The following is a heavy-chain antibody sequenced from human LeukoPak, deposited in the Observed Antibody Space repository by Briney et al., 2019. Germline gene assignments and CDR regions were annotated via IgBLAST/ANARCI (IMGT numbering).Heavy chain of an antibody. D-gene: IGHD6-13*01. Sequence: GESLKISCAASGFTFSSYSMNWVRQAPGKGLEWVSSISSSSSYIYYADSVKGRFTISRDNAKNSLYLQMNSLRAEDTAVYYCAREAAAGPWGQGTLVTVSS. J-gene: IGHJ5*02. CDR2: ISSSSSYI. CDR3: AREAAAGP. V-gene: IGHV3-21*01. CDR1: GFTFSSYS.